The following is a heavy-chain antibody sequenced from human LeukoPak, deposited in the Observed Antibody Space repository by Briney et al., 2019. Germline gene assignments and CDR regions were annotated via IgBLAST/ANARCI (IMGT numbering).Heavy chain of an antibody. CDR3: ARVAVNAGYDFWSGFDYYYMDV. V-gene: IGHV3-48*03. CDR1: GFTFSSYE. D-gene: IGHD3-3*01. Sequence: TGGSLRLPCAASGFTFSSYEMNWVRQAPGKGLEWVSYISSSGSTIYYADSVKGRFTISRDNAKNSLYLQTNSLRAEDTAVYYCARVAVNAGYDFWSGFDYYYMDVWGKGTTVTVSS. J-gene: IGHJ6*03. CDR2: ISSSGSTI.